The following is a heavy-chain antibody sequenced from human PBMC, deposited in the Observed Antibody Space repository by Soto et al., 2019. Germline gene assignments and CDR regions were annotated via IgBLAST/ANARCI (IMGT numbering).Heavy chain of an antibody. J-gene: IGHJ2*01. D-gene: IGHD1-26*01. CDR2: IWYDGSNK. CDR3: ARDDKRSGPPYWYFDL. CDR1: GFTFSSYG. Sequence: QVQLVESGGGVVQPGRSLRLSCAASGFTFSSYGMHWVRQAPGKGLEWVAVIWYDGSNKYYADSVKGRFTISRDNSKNXLYLQMNSLGAEDRGVYYCARDDKRSGPPYWYFDLWGRGTLVTVSS. V-gene: IGHV3-33*01.